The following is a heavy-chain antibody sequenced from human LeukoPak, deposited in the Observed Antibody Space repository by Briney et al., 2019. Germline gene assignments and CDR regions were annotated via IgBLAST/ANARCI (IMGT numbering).Heavy chain of an antibody. CDR1: GFIVSSNY. CDR3: ARALDRHSSGWYSAGY. CDR2: ISSSSSYI. J-gene: IGHJ4*02. V-gene: IGHV3-21*01. D-gene: IGHD6-19*01. Sequence: GSLRLSCAASGFIVSSNYMSWVRRAPGKGLEWVSSISSSSSYIYYADSVKGRFTISRDNSKNTLYLQMNSLRAEDTAVYYCARALDRHSSGWYSAGYWGRGTLVTVSS.